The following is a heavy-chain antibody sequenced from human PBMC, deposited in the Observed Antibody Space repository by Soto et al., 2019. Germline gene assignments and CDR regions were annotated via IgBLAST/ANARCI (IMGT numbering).Heavy chain of an antibody. D-gene: IGHD3-3*01. Sequence: ASVKVSCKASGYTFTSYYMHWVRQAPGQGLEWMGIINPSGGSTSYAQKFQGRVTMTRDTSTSTVYMELSSLRSEDTAVYYCARGWLYDFWSGYYMRDNWLDPWGQGTLVTVSS. CDR3: ARGWLYDFWSGYYMRDNWLDP. V-gene: IGHV1-46*01. CDR2: INPSGGST. J-gene: IGHJ5*02. CDR1: GYTFTSYY.